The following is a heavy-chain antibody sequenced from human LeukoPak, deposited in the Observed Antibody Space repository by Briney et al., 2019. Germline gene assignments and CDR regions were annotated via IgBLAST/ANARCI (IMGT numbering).Heavy chain of an antibody. Sequence: ASVKVSCKVSGYTLAELSIHWVRQAPGKGLEWMGGSNLDHGETVYAPNFQGRVTMTEETSTGTAYMEVSSLRSDDTAVYYCATEGKKQLLQGDAFDVWGQGTMISVSS. CDR3: ATEGKKQLLQGDAFDV. D-gene: IGHD2-2*01. J-gene: IGHJ3*01. CDR1: GYTLAELS. V-gene: IGHV1-24*01. CDR2: SNLDHGET.